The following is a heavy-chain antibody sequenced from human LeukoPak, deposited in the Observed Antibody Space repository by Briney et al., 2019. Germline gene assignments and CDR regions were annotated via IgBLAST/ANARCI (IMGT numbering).Heavy chain of an antibody. CDR2: IIPIFGTA. V-gene: IGHV1-69*01. CDR3: ARGQQLVHGGSFDY. CDR1: GGTFSSYA. J-gene: IGHJ4*02. D-gene: IGHD6-13*01. Sequence: SVKVSCKASGGTFSSYAISWVRQAPGQGLEWMGGIIPIFGTANYAQKFQGRVTITADESTSTAYMELSSLRSENTAVYYCARGQQLVHGGSFDYWGQGTLVTVSS.